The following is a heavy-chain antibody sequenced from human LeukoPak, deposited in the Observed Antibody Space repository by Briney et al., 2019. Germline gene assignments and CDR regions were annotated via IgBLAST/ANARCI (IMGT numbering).Heavy chain of an antibody. CDR1: GGSISSGGYY. D-gene: IGHD4-17*01. CDR2: VYYSGST. CDR3: ARDLAPETTTHYWVDYVPGSYGMDV. J-gene: IGHJ6*02. Sequence: SETLFLTCTVSGGSISSGGYYWSWIRQHPGKGLEWIGYVYYSGSTYYNPSLKSRVTISVDTSKNQFSLKLSSVTAADTAVYYCARDLAPETTTHYWVDYVPGSYGMDVWGQGTTVTVSS. V-gene: IGHV4-31*03.